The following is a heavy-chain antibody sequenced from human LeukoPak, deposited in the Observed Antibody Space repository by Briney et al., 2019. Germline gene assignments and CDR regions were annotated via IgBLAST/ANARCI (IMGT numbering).Heavy chain of an antibody. D-gene: IGHD3-3*01. J-gene: IGHJ6*03. CDR2: ISGGST. CDR3: ARDHDFWSGYPIYYMDV. Sequence: GGSLRLSCAASGFTVSSNEMSWVRQAPGKGLEWVSSISGGSTYYADSRKGRFTISRDNSKNTLHLQMNSLRAEDTAVYYCARDHDFWSGYPIYYMDVWGKGTTVTVSS. V-gene: IGHV3-38-3*01. CDR1: GFTVSSNE.